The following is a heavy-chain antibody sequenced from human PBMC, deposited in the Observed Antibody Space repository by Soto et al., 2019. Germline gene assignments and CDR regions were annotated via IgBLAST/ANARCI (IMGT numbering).Heavy chain of an antibody. CDR2: ISAYNGNT. CDR1: GYTFTSYG. J-gene: IGHJ4*02. D-gene: IGHD3-16*02. CDR3: ARDPYYDYVWGSYRYTYFDS. V-gene: IGHV1-18*01. Sequence: QVQLVQSGAEVKKPGASVKVSCKASGYTFTSYGISWVRQAPGQGLEWMGWISAYNGNTNYAQKLQGRVTMTTDTSTSKAYMELRSLRSDDTAVYYCARDPYYDYVWGSYRYTYFDSWGQGTLVTVSS.